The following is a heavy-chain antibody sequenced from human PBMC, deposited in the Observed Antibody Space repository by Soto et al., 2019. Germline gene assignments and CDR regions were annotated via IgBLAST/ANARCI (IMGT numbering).Heavy chain of an antibody. CDR2: IIPIVGTA. CDR3: ARVGCSSTSCYSGSYYYYYYGMDV. Sequence: QVQLVQSGAEVKKPGSSVKVSCKASGGTFSSYAISWVRQAPGQGLEWMGGIIPIVGTANYAQKFQGRVTITADDSTSTAYMELRSLRSEDTAVYSCARVGCSSTSCYSGSYYYYYYGMDVWGQGTTVTGSS. D-gene: IGHD2-2*02. V-gene: IGHV1-69*01. J-gene: IGHJ6*02. CDR1: GGTFSSYA.